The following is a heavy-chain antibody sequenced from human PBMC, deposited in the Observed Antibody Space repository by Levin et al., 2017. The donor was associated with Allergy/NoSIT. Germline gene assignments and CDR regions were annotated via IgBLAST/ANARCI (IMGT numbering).Heavy chain of an antibody. V-gene: IGHV4-59*01. CDR3: ARARYSTLFDY. Sequence: GLEWFGYIYSSGDTNYNPSLKSRVTLSVDTSKNQFSLKLTSVTGADTAVYYCARARYSTLFDYWGQGTLVTVSS. D-gene: IGHD5-12*01. CDR2: IYSSGDT. J-gene: IGHJ4*02.